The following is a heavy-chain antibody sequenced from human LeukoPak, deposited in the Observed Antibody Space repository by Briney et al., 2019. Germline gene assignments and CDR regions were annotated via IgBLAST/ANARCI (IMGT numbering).Heavy chain of an antibody. J-gene: IGHJ4*02. D-gene: IGHD3-3*01. V-gene: IGHV3-23*01. CDR2: ISGSGGST. CDR3: ASYDFWSGYPY. Sequence: GGSLRLSXAASGFTFSSYAMSWVRQAPGKGLEWVSAISGSGGSTYYADSVKGRFTISRDNSKNTLYLQMNSLRAEDTAVYYCASYDFWSGYPYWGQGTLVTVSS. CDR1: GFTFSSYA.